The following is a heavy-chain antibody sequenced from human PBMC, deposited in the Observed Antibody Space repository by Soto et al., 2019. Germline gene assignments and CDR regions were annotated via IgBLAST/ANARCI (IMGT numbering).Heavy chain of an antibody. Sequence: SETLSLTCTVSGGSMNTYYWSWIRQPPGKGLEWIGYTYHSGITNYNPSLKSRVNILVDTSKNQFSLTVTSVTAVDTAVYYCARGSNRFDPWGQGNLVTVSS. CDR1: GGSMNTYY. V-gene: IGHV4-59*01. CDR3: ARGSNRFDP. D-gene: IGHD4-4*01. CDR2: TYHSGIT. J-gene: IGHJ5*02.